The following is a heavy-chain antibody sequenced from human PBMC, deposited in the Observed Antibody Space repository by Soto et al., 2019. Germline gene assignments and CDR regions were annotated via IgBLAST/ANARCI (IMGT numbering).Heavy chain of an antibody. CDR2: IKQDGSEK. CDR3: ARVPYRNGWIFDY. J-gene: IGHJ4*01. Sequence: PGGSLRLSCAASGFIFSDYWMSWVRQAPGKGLEWVANIKQDGSEKYYVDSVEGRFTTSRDNAKTSLYLQMSSLRAEDTAVYFCARVPYRNGWIFDYWGQGTLVTVSS. CDR1: GFIFSDYW. D-gene: IGHD6-19*01. V-gene: IGHV3-7*01.